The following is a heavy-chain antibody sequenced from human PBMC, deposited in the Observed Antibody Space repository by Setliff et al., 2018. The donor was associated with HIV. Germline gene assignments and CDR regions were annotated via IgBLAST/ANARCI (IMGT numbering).Heavy chain of an antibody. D-gene: IGHD1-7*01. J-gene: IGHJ5*01. CDR1: GDSIGTYS. Sequence: SETLSLTCAVSGDSIGTYSWHWLRQPPGKGLEWIGYVYGSGSTGYNPSLTSRVTMSTDTPNNRFALKLTPVTAADTAVYYCAKRAVQDGTVTSSNWFESWGQGTLVTVSS. CDR2: VYGSGST. V-gene: IGHV4-4*09. CDR3: AKRAVQDGTVTSSNWFES.